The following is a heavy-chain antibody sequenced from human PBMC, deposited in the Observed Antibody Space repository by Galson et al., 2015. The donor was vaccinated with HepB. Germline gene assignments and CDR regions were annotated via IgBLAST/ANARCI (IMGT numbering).Heavy chain of an antibody. Sequence: SLRLSCAASGFTCSSYSMNWVRQAPGKGLEWVSYISSSSSTIYYADSVKGRFTISRDNAKNSLYLQMNSLRAEDTAVYYCARDADGGGHYYYGMDVWGQGTTVTVSS. CDR2: ISSSSSTI. J-gene: IGHJ6*02. CDR3: ARDADGGGHYYYGMDV. D-gene: IGHD2-15*01. V-gene: IGHV3-48*01. CDR1: GFTCSSYS.